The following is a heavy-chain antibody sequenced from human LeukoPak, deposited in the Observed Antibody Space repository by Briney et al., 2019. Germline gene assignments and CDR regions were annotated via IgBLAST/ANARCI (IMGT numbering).Heavy chain of an antibody. J-gene: IGHJ4*02. Sequence: GGSLRLSCAASGFTFDDYAMHWVRQAPGKGLEWVSGISWNSGSIGYADSVKGRFTISRDNAKNSLYLQMNSLRAEDTALYYCAKGDFGYSSSWFLYWGQGTLVTVSS. CDR1: GFTFDDYA. V-gene: IGHV3-9*01. CDR2: ISWNSGSI. D-gene: IGHD6-13*01. CDR3: AKGDFGYSSSWFLY.